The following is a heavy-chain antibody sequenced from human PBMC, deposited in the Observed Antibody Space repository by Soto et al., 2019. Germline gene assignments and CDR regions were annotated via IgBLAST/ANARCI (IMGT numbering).Heavy chain of an antibody. J-gene: IGHJ6*02. V-gene: IGHV3-21*01. CDR2: ISSSSSYI. Sequence: EVQLVESGGGLVKPGGSLRLSCAASGFTFSYYYMNWVRQAPGKGLEWVSSISSSSSYIYYADSVKGRFTISRDNGKNSLYLQMNSLRAGDTAVYYCARDVPPYHGGDYCYGMDVWGQGTTVTVSS. CDR3: ARDVPPYHGGDYCYGMDV. CDR1: GFTFSYYY. D-gene: IGHD3-10*01.